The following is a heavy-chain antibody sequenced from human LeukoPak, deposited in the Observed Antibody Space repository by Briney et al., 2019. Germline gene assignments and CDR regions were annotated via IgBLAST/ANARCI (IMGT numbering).Heavy chain of an antibody. D-gene: IGHD1-26*01. V-gene: IGHV3-23*01. CDR1: GFTFSSYA. CDR3: AKDLVGATYYFDY. J-gene: IGHJ4*02. CDR2: ISGSGGST. Sequence: GGSLRLSCAASGFTFSSYAMSWVRQAPGKGLEWVSAISGSGGSTYYADSVKGRFTISRDNSKNTLHLQMNSLRAEDTAVYYCAKDLVGATYYFDYWGQGTLVTVSS.